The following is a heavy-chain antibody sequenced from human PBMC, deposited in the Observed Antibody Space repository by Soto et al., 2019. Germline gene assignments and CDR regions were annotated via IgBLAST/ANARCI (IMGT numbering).Heavy chain of an antibody. D-gene: IGHD3-3*01. Sequence: PWGSLRLSCAASGFTFSNAWMSWVRQAPGKGQEWVGRIKSKTDGGTTDFAAPVKGRFAISRDDLKNTLYLQINSLKTEDTAVYYCTTELLYVLRFLEWPYWGQGTLVTVSS. CDR1: GFTFSNAW. V-gene: IGHV3-15*01. J-gene: IGHJ4*02. CDR2: IKSKTDGGTT. CDR3: TTELLYVLRFLEWPY.